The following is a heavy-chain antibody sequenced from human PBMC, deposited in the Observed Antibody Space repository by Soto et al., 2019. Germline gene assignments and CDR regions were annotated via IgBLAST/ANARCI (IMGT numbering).Heavy chain of an antibody. CDR2: ISGNGGTT. J-gene: IGHJ4*02. V-gene: IGHV3-23*01. CDR3: AHMTGFDY. Sequence: EVQLLESGGALVQPGGSLRLSCAASGFTFSSTAMSWVRQAPGKGLEWVSTISGNGGTTYYADSVRGRLTISRDNSKNTVYLQMNSLPGEDTAVYYCAHMTGFDYWGQGTLVTVSS. CDR1: GFTFSSTA. D-gene: IGHD3-9*01.